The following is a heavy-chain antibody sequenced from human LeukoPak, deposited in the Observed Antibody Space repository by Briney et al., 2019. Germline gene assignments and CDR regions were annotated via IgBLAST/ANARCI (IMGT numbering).Heavy chain of an antibody. CDR2: IIPIFGTA. V-gene: IGHV1-69*01. CDR3: ARAGYCSSTSCDYPPFY. J-gene: IGHJ4*02. D-gene: IGHD2-2*01. Sequence: SVKVSCKASGGTFSSYAISWVRQAPGQGLEWMGGIIPIFGTANYAQKFQGRVTITADESTSTAYVELSSLRSEDTAVYYCARAGYCSSTSCDYPPFYWGQGTLVTVSS. CDR1: GGTFSSYA.